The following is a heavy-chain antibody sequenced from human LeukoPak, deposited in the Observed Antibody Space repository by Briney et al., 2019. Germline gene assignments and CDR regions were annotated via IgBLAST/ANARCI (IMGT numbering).Heavy chain of an antibody. Sequence: SETLSLTCTVSGGSISSSGYYWAWIRQPPGKGLERIGSIYYSESTYYNPSLKSRVTISVDTSKNQFSLKLSSVTAADTAVYYCARRPSHTVMVRGYFDYWDQGTLVSVSS. CDR1: GGSISSSGYY. CDR3: ARRPSHTVMVRGYFDY. V-gene: IGHV4-39*01. J-gene: IGHJ4*02. D-gene: IGHD5-18*01. CDR2: IYYSEST.